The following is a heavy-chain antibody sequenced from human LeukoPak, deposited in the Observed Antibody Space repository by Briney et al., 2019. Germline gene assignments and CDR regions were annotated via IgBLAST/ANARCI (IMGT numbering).Heavy chain of an antibody. D-gene: IGHD3-22*01. CDR3: AKGWVHGYYDSSGYYEQPAFDI. CDR1: GFTLSSYA. Sequence: GGSLRLSCAASGFTLSSYAMSGVRQAPGKGLEWVSAISVSGGSTYYADSVKGRFTISRDNPKETLYLQMNSLRAEDTAVYYCAKGWVHGYYDSSGYYEQPAFDIWGQGTMVTVSS. CDR2: ISVSGGST. V-gene: IGHV3-23*01. J-gene: IGHJ3*02.